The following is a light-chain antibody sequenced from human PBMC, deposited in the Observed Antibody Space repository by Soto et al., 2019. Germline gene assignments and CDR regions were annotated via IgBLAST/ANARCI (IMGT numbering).Light chain of an antibody. CDR3: CSYAGSSLWV. V-gene: IGLV2-11*01. J-gene: IGLJ3*02. CDR2: DVT. CDR1: SSDAGGSNY. Sequence: QSALTQPRSVSGSPGQAVTISCTGTSSDAGGSNYVSWYQQHPGKAPKLVIYDVTRRPSGVPDRFSGSKSGNTASLTISGLQAADEADYYCCSYAGSSLWVFGGGTKLTVL.